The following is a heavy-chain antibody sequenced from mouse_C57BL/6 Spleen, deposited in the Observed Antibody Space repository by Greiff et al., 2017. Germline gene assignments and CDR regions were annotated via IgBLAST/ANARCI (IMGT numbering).Heavy chain of an antibody. CDR2: IDPSDGYT. D-gene: IGHD1-1*01. CDR1: GYTFTSYW. V-gene: IGHV1-69*01. Sequence: VQLQQPGAELVMPGASVKLSCKASGYTFTSYWMHWVKQRPGQGLEWIGEIDPSDGYTNYNQKFKGKSTLTVDKSSSTAYMQPSSLTSEDSAVYYCARSDYYGTLDYFDYWGQGTTLTVSS. J-gene: IGHJ2*01. CDR3: ARSDYYGTLDYFDY.